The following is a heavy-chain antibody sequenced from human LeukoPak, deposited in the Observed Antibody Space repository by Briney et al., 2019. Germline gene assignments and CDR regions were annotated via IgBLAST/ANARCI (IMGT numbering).Heavy chain of an antibody. Sequence: SETLSLTCTVSGGSISSYYWSWIRQPPGKGLEWIGYIYYSGSTNYNPSLKSRVTISVDTSKNQFSLKLSSVTAADTAVYYCARSRSSDSSGYFLRGDFDYWGQGTLVTVSP. CDR3: ARSRSSDSSGYFLRGDFDY. D-gene: IGHD3-22*01. J-gene: IGHJ4*02. V-gene: IGHV4-59*12. CDR1: GGSISSYY. CDR2: IYYSGST.